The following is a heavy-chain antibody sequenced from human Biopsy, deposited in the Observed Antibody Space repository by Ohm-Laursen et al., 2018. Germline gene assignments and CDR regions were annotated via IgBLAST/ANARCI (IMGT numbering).Heavy chain of an antibody. Sequence: GSLRLSCAASGFIFSTYTMNWVRQAPGEGLEWVSSISSRSSDIYYADSVKGRFTISGDNAKNTLYLQLNSLRVDDTAVYYCAKDRRTMRIWYFDLWGRGTLVTVSS. CDR2: ISSRSSDI. CDR3: AKDRRTMRIWYFDL. J-gene: IGHJ2*01. CDR1: GFIFSTYT. V-gene: IGHV3-21*04. D-gene: IGHD4/OR15-4a*01.